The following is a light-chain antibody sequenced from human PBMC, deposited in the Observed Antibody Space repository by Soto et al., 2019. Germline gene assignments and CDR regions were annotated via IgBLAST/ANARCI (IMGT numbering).Light chain of an antibody. Sequence: ETVMTQSPATLSVSPGERATLSCRAGQSISNNLAWYQQNPGQAPRLLISGATTRATGIPSRFRGSGSGTEFTLTISSLQSEDFAVYDCQQYNNWPLTFGGGTKVEIK. CDR2: GAT. V-gene: IGKV3-15*01. J-gene: IGKJ4*01. CDR1: QSISNN. CDR3: QQYNNWPLT.